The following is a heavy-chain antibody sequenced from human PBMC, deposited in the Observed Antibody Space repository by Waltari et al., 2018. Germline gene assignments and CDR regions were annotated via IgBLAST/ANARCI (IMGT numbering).Heavy chain of an antibody. Sequence: QVQLVQSGAEVKKPGSSVKVSCKASRGTFSSYTISWVRQAPGQGLEWMGRIIPILGIANYAQKFQGRVTITADKSTSTAYIDLSSLRSDDSAGYYCANHPGGSYSYFDYWGQGTLVTVSS. CDR3: ANHPGGSYSYFDY. V-gene: IGHV1-69*02. CDR1: RGTFSSYT. D-gene: IGHD1-26*01. CDR2: IIPILGIA. J-gene: IGHJ4*02.